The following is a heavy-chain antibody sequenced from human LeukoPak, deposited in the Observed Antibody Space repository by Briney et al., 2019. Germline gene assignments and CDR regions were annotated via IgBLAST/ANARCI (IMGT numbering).Heavy chain of an antibody. CDR2: ISGSGGST. CDR3: AKDLDGYGDYDSPPYPDY. CDR1: GFTFSSYA. V-gene: IGHV3-23*01. D-gene: IGHD4-17*01. Sequence: GGSLRLPCAASGFTFSSYAMSWVRQAPGKGLEWVSAISGSGGSTYYADSVKGRFTISRDNSKNTLYLQMNSLRAEDTAVYYCAKDLDGYGDYDSPPYPDYWGQGTLVTVSS. J-gene: IGHJ4*02.